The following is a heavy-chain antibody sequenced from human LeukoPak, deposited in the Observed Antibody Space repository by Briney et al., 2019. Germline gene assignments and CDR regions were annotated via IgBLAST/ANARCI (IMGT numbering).Heavy chain of an antibody. Sequence: GGSLRLSCAASGFTFNSYAFNWVRQAPGKGLEWVSAISGSGGSTYYADSVKGRFTISRDNSKNTLYLQMNSLRAEDTAVYYCAGEGFGSEPHWFDPWGQGTLVTVSS. D-gene: IGHD1-26*01. CDR3: AGEGFGSEPHWFDP. CDR1: GFTFNSYA. J-gene: IGHJ5*02. CDR2: ISGSGGST. V-gene: IGHV3-23*01.